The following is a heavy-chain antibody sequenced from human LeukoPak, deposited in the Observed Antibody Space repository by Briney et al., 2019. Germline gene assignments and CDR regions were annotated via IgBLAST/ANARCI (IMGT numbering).Heavy chain of an antibody. J-gene: IGHJ6*02. V-gene: IGHV3-30-3*01. D-gene: IGHD4-23*01. CDR3: ARDRGFYGGNSVAYYYYYGMDV. CDR1: GFTFSSYA. CDR2: ISYDGSNK. Sequence: GGSLRLSCAASGFTFSSYAMHWVRQAPGKGLEWVAVISYDGSNKYYADSVKDRFTISRDNSKNTLYLQMNSLRAEDTAVYYCARDRGFYGGNSVAYYYYYGMDVWGQGTTVTVSS.